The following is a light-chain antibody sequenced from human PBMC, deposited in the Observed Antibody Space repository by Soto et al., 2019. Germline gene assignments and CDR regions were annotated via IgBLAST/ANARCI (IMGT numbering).Light chain of an antibody. V-gene: IGKV3-15*01. CDR2: DTS. CDR3: QHYNSWPPYT. Sequence: EIVLTQSPATLSVSPGERATLSCRARQSVSSNLAWYQQKPGQALRLLIYDTSSRATGFPARFSGRGSGTEFTLAISSLQSEDTVVYYCQHYNSWPPYTFGQGTKVEIK. J-gene: IGKJ2*01. CDR1: QSVSSN.